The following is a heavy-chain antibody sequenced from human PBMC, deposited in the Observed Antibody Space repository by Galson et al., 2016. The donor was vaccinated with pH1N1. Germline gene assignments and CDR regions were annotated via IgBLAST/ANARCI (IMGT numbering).Heavy chain of an antibody. Sequence: SLRLSCAASGFTFDDYAMHWVRQAPGKGLEWVSGISGNSGVTGYADSVKGRFTISRDNAKNSLYLQMNSLRAEDTAFYYCAKVDGYLSGWYDYWGQGTLVTVSS. CDR3: AKVDGYLSGWYDY. V-gene: IGHV3-9*01. J-gene: IGHJ4*02. CDR2: ISGNSGVT. CDR1: GFTFDDYA. D-gene: IGHD6-19*01.